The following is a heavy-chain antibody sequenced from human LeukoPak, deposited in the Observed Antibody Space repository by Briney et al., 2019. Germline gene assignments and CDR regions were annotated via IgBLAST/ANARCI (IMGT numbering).Heavy chain of an antibody. J-gene: IGHJ4*02. Sequence: SQTLSLTCTVSGGSISSGDYYWSWIRQPPGTGLEWIGYIYYSGSTYYNPSLKSRVTISVDTSKNQFSLKLSSVTAADTAVYYCARFNYDSSGPFDYWGQGTLVTVSS. CDR3: ARFNYDSSGPFDY. CDR1: GGSISSGDYY. CDR2: IYYSGST. V-gene: IGHV4-30-4*01. D-gene: IGHD3-22*01.